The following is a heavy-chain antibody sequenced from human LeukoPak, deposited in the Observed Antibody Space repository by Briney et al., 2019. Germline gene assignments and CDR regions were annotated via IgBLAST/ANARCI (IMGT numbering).Heavy chain of an antibody. CDR1: GASITNYY. V-gene: IGHV4-59*01. CDR2: IPHTGIT. Sequence: SETLSLTCTVSGASITNYYWSWIRQPPGKGLEWIGYIPHTGITNYNPSLESRVIISADTSRNQFSLKLTSMTAADTAVYYCARFRSAADHPDSWGQGTLVTVSS. D-gene: IGHD1-14*01. J-gene: IGHJ4*02. CDR3: ARFRSAADHPDS.